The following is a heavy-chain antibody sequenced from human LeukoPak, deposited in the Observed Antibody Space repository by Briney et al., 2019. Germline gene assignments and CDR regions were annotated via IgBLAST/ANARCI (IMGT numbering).Heavy chain of an antibody. Sequence: PGGSLRLSCAASGFTFSSFSMNWVRQAPGKGLEWVSSISSSSSYIYYADSVKGRFTISRDNAKNSLYLQMNSLRAEDTAVYYCAREVLLSKYYFDYWGQGTLVTVSS. D-gene: IGHD3-10*01. CDR3: AREVLLSKYYFDY. CDR1: GFTFSSFS. CDR2: ISSSSSYI. V-gene: IGHV3-21*01. J-gene: IGHJ4*02.